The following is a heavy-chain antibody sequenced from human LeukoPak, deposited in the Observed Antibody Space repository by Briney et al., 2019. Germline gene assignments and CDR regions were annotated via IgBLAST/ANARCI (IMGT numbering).Heavy chain of an antibody. CDR2: INHSGST. CDR1: GGSFSGYY. CDR3: ARGQGDYGGYHGAFDI. V-gene: IGHV4-34*01. D-gene: IGHD4-17*01. J-gene: IGHJ3*02. Sequence: PSETLSLTCAVYGGSFSGYYWSWIRQPPGKGLEWIGEINHSGSTNYNPSLKSRVTISVDTSKNQFSLKLSSVTAADTAVYYCARGQGDYGGYHGAFDIWGQGTMVTVSS.